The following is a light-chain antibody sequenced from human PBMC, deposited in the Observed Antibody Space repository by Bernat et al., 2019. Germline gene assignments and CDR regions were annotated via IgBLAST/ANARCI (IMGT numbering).Light chain of an antibody. CDR1: SSDVGGYNY. CDR2: DVS. Sequence: QSALTQPASVSGSPGQSITISCTGTSSDVGGYNYVSWYQQHPGKAPKIMIYDVSGRPSGVSNRFSGSKSGNTASLTISGLQAEDEADYYCSSYSSSNTLYVFGSGTKVTV. J-gene: IGLJ1*01. CDR3: SSYSSSNTLYV. V-gene: IGLV2-14*03.